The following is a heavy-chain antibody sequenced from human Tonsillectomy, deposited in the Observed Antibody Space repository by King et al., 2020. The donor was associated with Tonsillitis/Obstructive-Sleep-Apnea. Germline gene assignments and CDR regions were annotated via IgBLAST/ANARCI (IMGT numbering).Heavy chain of an antibody. D-gene: IGHD6-13*01. Sequence: LVPSGAEVKKPGESLKISCKGSGYRFTSYWIGWVRQMPGRGLEWMGIIYPGDSYTRYSPSFQGQVTISADKSISTAYLQWSSLKASDTSMYYCAKLREEYSRSWWPLGDTYFDLWGRGTLVTVSS. J-gene: IGHJ2*01. CDR3: AKLREEYSRSWWPLGDTYFDL. CDR2: IYPGDSYT. CDR1: GYRFTSYW. V-gene: IGHV5-51*03.